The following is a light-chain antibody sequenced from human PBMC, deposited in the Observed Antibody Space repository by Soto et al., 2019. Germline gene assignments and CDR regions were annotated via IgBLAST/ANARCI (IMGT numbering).Light chain of an antibody. V-gene: IGKV1-39*01. CDR2: AAS. CDR1: ASISNY. Sequence: DIRMTQSPSSLSASVGERVTITCRASASISNYLNWYQQTPGKAPNLLIYAASSLQSGVPSRFSGSGSATDFTLTISNLQPEDFATYYCQHSYITPWTFGQGTKVEIK. CDR3: QHSYITPWT. J-gene: IGKJ1*01.